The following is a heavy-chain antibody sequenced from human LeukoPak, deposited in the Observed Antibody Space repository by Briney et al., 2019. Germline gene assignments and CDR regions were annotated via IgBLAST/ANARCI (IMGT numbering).Heavy chain of an antibody. Sequence: ASVKVSCRASGSTFTSYDINWVRQATGQGLEWMGWMNPNSGNTGYAQKFQGRVTMTRNTSISTAYMELSSLRSEDTAVYYCARGGDSSGYVPDYWGQGTLVTVSS. D-gene: IGHD3-22*01. J-gene: IGHJ4*02. V-gene: IGHV1-8*01. CDR1: GSTFTSYD. CDR3: ARGGDSSGYVPDY. CDR2: MNPNSGNT.